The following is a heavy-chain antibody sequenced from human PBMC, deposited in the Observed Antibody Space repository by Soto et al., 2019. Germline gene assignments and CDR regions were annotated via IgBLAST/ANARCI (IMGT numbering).Heavy chain of an antibody. CDR2: ISYDGSNK. J-gene: IGHJ6*02. CDR1: GFTFSSYG. D-gene: IGHD3-22*01. V-gene: IGHV3-30*18. Sequence: PGGSLRLSCAASGFTFSSYGMHWVRQAPGKGLEWVAVISYDGSNKYYADSVKGRFTISRDNSKNTLYLQMNSLRAEDTAVYYCAKIHYDSSGYYSFYYYYGMAVWGQGTTVTVSS. CDR3: AKIHYDSSGYYSFYYYYGMAV.